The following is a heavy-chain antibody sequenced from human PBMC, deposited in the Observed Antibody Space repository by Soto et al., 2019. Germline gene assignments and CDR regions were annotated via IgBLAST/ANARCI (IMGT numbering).Heavy chain of an antibody. J-gene: IGHJ4*02. Sequence: PGGSLRLSCTASGFTFNDYTLSWVRQAPGKGLEWVGFIRSKAYGGTTEYAASVKGRFTISRDDSKNMLYLQMSSLKTEDTAVYYCTTDDPINKNWGQGSLVTVSS. V-gene: IGHV3-49*04. CDR3: TTDDPINKN. CDR2: IRSKAYGGTT. CDR1: GFTFNDYT.